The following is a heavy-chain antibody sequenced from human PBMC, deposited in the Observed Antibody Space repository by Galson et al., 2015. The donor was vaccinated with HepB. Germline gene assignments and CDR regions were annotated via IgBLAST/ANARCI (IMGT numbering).Heavy chain of an antibody. V-gene: IGHV3-7*01. Sequence: LRLSCAASGFTFSTYWMSWVRQAPGKGLEWVANIKEDGSERNYVDFVKGRFTISRDNAKNSLYLQMNSLRVEDTAVYYCARVAEYFDWLYDYYYMDVWGKGTTVTVSS. D-gene: IGHD3-9*01. CDR1: GFTFSTYW. J-gene: IGHJ6*03. CDR2: IKEDGSER. CDR3: ARVAEYFDWLYDYYYMDV.